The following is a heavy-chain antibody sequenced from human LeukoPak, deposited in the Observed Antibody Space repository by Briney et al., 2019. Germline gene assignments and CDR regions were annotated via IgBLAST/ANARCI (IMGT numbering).Heavy chain of an antibody. J-gene: IGHJ5*02. Sequence: SETLSLTCAVYGGSFSGYYWSWIRQPPGKGLEWIGEINHSGSTNYNPSLKSRVTISVGTSKNQFSLKLSSVTAADTAVYYCAVTLGYCSSTSCHNNWFDPWGQGTLVTVSS. CDR2: INHSGST. V-gene: IGHV4-34*01. D-gene: IGHD2-2*02. CDR3: AVTLGYCSSTSCHNNWFDP. CDR1: GGSFSGYY.